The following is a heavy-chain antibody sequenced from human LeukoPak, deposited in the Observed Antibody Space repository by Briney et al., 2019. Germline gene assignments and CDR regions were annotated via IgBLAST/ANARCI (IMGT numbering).Heavy chain of an antibody. D-gene: IGHD1-26*01. Sequence: ASVKVSCKASGYTFTSYGINWVRQAPGQGLEWIGWISVYNGNTNYAQKFQGRVTMTRDTSISTAYMELSRLRSDDTAVYYCARDLDPPGGNDYWGQGTLVTVSS. CDR2: ISVYNGNT. V-gene: IGHV1-18*01. CDR1: GYTFTSYG. J-gene: IGHJ4*02. CDR3: ARDLDPPGGNDY.